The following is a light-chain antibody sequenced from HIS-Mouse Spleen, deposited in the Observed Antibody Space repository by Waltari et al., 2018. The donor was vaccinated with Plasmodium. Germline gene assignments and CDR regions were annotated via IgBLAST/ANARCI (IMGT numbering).Light chain of an antibody. J-gene: IGLJ2*01. CDR3: CSYADSYTSS. CDR1: SSDVGGYNY. V-gene: IGLV2-11*01. CDR2: YVS. Sequence: QSALTQPRSVSGSPGQSVTISCTGTSSDVGGYNYVSWYQQNPGKAPKLMIYYVSKRPSGVPERFSGSKSGNTASLTISGLQTEDDADYYCCSYADSYTSSVGGGTKLTVL.